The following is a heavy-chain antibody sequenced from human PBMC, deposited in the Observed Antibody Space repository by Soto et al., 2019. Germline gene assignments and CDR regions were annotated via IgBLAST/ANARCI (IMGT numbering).Heavy chain of an antibody. Sequence: SVKVSRKGSGYTLTELFMPWVRQAPGQGVEWVGGIIPIFGTANYAQKFQGRVTITADESTSTAYMELSSLRSEDTAVYYCARHNSPPDIVLVPAARPWFDPWGQGTLVTVSS. D-gene: IGHD2-2*02. J-gene: IGHJ5*02. CDR3: ARHNSPPDIVLVPAARPWFDP. CDR2: IIPIFGTA. V-gene: IGHV1-69*13. CDR1: GYTLTELF.